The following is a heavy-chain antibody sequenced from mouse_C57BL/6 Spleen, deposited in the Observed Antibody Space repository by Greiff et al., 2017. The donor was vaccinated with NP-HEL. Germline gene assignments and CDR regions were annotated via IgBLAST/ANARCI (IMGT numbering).Heavy chain of an antibody. J-gene: IGHJ2*01. CDR1: GYTFTSYW. CDR2: IDPSDSYT. Sequence: QVQLQQPGAELVRPGTSVKLSCKASGYTFTSYWMHWVKQRPGQGLEWIGVIDPSDSYTNYNQKFKGKATLTVDTSSSTAYMQLSSLTSEDSAVYYCASNYDYLYYFDYWGQGTTLTVSS. CDR3: ASNYDYLYYFDY. V-gene: IGHV1-59*01. D-gene: IGHD2-4*01.